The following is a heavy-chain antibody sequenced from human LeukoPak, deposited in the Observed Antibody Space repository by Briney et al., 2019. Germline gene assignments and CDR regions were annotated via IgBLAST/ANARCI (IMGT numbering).Heavy chain of an antibody. CDR1: GGTFSSYA. J-gene: IGHJ1*01. V-gene: IGHV1-69*13. CDR2: IIPIFGTA. D-gene: IGHD3-22*01. Sequence: VKVSCKASGGTFSSYAISWVRQAPGQGLEWMGGIIPIFGTANYAQKFQGRVTITADESTSTAYMELSSLRSEDTAVYYCARGYYDSSGYYAFQHWGQGTLVTVSS. CDR3: ARGYYDSSGYYAFQH.